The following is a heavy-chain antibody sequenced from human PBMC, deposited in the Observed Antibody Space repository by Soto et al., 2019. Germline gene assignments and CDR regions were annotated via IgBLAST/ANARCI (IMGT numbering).Heavy chain of an antibody. CDR2: IRSKAYGGTT. V-gene: IGHV3-49*03. J-gene: IGHJ4*02. Sequence: PWGSRRVSCTISGCNTVDFAMSRFSQDTGKGLEGVGFIRSKAYGGTTEYAASVKGRFTISRDDFKSTVYLQMNILKSEGTGVYYCTAATVVKWGQGTLVNVSS. CDR3: TAATVVK. CDR1: GCNTVDFA. D-gene: IGHD2-15*01.